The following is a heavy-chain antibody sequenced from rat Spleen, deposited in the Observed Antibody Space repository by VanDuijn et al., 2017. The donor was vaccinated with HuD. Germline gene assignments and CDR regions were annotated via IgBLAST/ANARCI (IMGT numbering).Heavy chain of an antibody. Sequence: QVQLKESGPGLVRPSQTLSLTCTVSGFSLNTYTVSWVRQPPGKGLEWMGVIWGNGNANYNSVLKSRLSISRDTSKSQVFLKMNNLQTEDTAMYFCARSDYASPYYFDYWGQGVMVTVSS. J-gene: IGHJ2*01. D-gene: IGHD1-12*01. CDR1: GFSLNTYT. CDR2: IWGNGNA. CDR3: ARSDYASPYYFDY. V-gene: IGHV2S61*01.